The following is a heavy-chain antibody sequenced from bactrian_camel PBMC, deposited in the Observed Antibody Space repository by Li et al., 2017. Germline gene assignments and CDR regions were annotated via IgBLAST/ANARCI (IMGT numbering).Heavy chain of an antibody. CDR2: ISGSGATA. Sequence: VQLLESGGGLAPLGGSVTLSCTARGFAFRNYPMGWIRQPIGKGLEWVADISGSGATADYEDSVKGRFTISRDNSKNTLYLEMSNLQPDDTAMYYCASELNRAEGGDCRFGFDFSEYGYWGQGTQVTVS. CDR1: GFAFRNYP. CDR3: ASELNRAEGGDCRFGFDFSEYGY. V-gene: IGHV3-1*01. D-gene: IGHD4*01. J-gene: IGHJ4*01.